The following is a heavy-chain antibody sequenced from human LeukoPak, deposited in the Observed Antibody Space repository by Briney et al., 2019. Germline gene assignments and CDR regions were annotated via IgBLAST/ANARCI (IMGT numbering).Heavy chain of an antibody. V-gene: IGHV4-59*08. CDR1: GGSTSNYY. Sequence: SETLSLTCTVSGGSTSNYYWSWIRQPPGKGLEWIGYIYYSGSTNYNPSLKSRVTISVDTSKNQFSLKLSSVTAADTAVYYCARVGITGTTIDYWGQGTLVTVSS. D-gene: IGHD1-7*01. CDR2: IYYSGST. CDR3: ARVGITGTTIDY. J-gene: IGHJ4*02.